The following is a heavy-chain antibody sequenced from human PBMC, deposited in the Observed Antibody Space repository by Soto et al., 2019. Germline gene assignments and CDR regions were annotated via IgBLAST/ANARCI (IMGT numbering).Heavy chain of an antibody. V-gene: IGHV3-49*03. Sequence: GGSLRLSCTGSVFTFGNNAMTWFRQAPGKGLEWVGFIRSKNYGRTTDYAASVQGRFTISRDDSKGIAYLEMNSLTTDDTAVYYCSRPSYYYDSSGFEPGAFDIWGQGTMVTVSS. J-gene: IGHJ3*02. CDR2: IRSKNYGRTT. D-gene: IGHD3-22*01. CDR1: VFTFGNNA. CDR3: SRPSYYYDSSGFEPGAFDI.